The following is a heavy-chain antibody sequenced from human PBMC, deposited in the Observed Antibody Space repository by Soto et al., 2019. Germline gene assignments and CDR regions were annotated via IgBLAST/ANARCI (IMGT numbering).Heavy chain of an antibody. D-gene: IGHD1-20*01. CDR2: SYYSGTS. J-gene: IGHJ5*02. CDR1: RGSIRVQSYY. CDR3: TRRYNWNDYYFDP. V-gene: IGHV4-39*01. Sequence: PSATLSLTCTVSRGSIRVQSYYWTWIRQTPGKGLEWVGSSYYSGTSYFNPALKGRVTISVDTSTNQFSPRLTSVTAADTAVYYCTRRYNWNDYYFDPWGQGTLVTVSS.